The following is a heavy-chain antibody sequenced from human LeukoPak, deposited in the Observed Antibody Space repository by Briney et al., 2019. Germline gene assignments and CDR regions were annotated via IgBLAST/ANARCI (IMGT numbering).Heavy chain of an antibody. Sequence: GGSLRLSCAASGFTFSSYGMSWVRQAPGKGLEWVSAISGSGGSTYYADSVKGRFTISRDNSKNTLYLQMNSLRAEDTAVYYCAKDSLNYGSGSYYFDYWGQGTLVTVSS. D-gene: IGHD3-10*01. J-gene: IGHJ4*02. V-gene: IGHV3-23*01. CDR2: ISGSGGST. CDR1: GFTFSSYG. CDR3: AKDSLNYGSGSYYFDY.